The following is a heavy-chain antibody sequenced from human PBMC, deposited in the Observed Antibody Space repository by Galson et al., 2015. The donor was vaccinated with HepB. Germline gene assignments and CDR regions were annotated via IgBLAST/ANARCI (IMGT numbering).Heavy chain of an antibody. CDR2: IRRKACGGTK. V-gene: IGHV3-49*04. J-gene: IGHJ4*02. CDR1: GFTFGDYA. CDR3: TRDMDGSYYYDSSGD. D-gene: IGHD3-22*01. Sequence: SVRLSCAASGFTFGDYAMSWVRQAPGKGLEWVGCIRRKACGGTKEYAESVKGRFTISGDDSKSIDYLQMNSLKTEDTAVYYGTRDMDGSYYYDSSGDWGQGTLVTVSS.